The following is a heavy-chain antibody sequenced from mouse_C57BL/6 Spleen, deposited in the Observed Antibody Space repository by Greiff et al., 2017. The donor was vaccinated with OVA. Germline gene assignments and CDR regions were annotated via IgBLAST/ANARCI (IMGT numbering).Heavy chain of an antibody. J-gene: IGHJ4*01. CDR2: INPNNGGT. D-gene: IGHD1-1*01. Sequence: VQLQQSGPELVKPGASVKISCKASGYTFTDYYMNWVKQSHGKSLEWIGDINPNNGGTSYNQKFKGKATLTVDKSSSTAYMELRSLTSEDSAVYYCARMGLDYGSSYNAMDYWGQGTSVTVSS. V-gene: IGHV1-26*01. CDR1: GYTFTDYY. CDR3: ARMGLDYGSSYNAMDY.